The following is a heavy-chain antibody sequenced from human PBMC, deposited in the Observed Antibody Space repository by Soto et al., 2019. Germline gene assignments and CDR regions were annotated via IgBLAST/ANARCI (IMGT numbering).Heavy chain of an antibody. CDR3: ARGFPLLWFGEFPPGNWFDP. J-gene: IGHJ5*02. CDR2: INHSGST. Sequence: SETLSLTCAVYGGSFSGYYWSWIRQPPGKGLEWIGEINHSGSTNYNPSLKSRVTISVDTSKNQFSLKLSSVTAADTAVYYCARGFPLLWFGEFPPGNWFDPWGQGTLVTVSS. V-gene: IGHV4-34*01. D-gene: IGHD3-10*01. CDR1: GGSFSGYY.